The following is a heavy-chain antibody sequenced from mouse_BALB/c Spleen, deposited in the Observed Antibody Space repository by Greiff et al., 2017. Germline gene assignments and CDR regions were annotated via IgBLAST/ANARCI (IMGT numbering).Heavy chain of an antibody. Sequence: VQLQQSGTVLARPGASVKMSCKASGYTFTSYWMHWVKQRPGQGLEWIGAIYPGNSDTSYNQKFKGKAKLTAVTSTSTAYMELSSLTNEDSAVYYCTRGYGYEDAWFAYWGQGTLVTVSA. D-gene: IGHD2-2*01. V-gene: IGHV1-5*01. J-gene: IGHJ3*01. CDR2: IYPGNSDT. CDR3: TRGYGYEDAWFAY. CDR1: GYTFTSYW.